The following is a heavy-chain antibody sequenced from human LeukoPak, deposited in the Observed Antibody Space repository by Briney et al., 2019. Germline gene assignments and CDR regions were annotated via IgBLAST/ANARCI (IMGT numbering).Heavy chain of an antibody. V-gene: IGHV3-30*14. CDR2: TSYDESNK. CDR3: ARDFQTIYYDGSAFYSPFDD. CDR1: GFTFSSYA. J-gene: IGHJ4*02. D-gene: IGHD3-22*01. Sequence: GGSLRLSCTVSGFTFSSYAMHWVRQAPDKGLEWVAVTSYDESNKYYADSVKGRFTVSRDNYKDTLYLQMNNLRPDDTAVYFCARDFQTIYYDGSAFYSPFDDWGQGTLVIVSS.